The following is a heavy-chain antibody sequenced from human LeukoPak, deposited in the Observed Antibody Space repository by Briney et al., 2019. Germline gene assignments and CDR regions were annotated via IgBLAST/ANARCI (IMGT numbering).Heavy chain of an antibody. Sequence: PGGSLRLSCAASGFTFSTYWMSWVRQAPGKGLEWVANIRQDGSEQYYVDSVKGRFTISRDNAKHSLFLQMNSLRAEDTAVYYCARESTMVRDFDYWGQGTLVTVSS. CDR2: IRQDGSEQ. CDR3: ARESTMVRDFDY. CDR1: GFTFSTYW. V-gene: IGHV3-7*01. D-gene: IGHD3-10*01. J-gene: IGHJ4*02.